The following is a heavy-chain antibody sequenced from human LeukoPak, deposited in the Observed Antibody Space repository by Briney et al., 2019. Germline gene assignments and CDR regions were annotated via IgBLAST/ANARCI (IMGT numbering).Heavy chain of an antibody. V-gene: IGHV5-51*01. D-gene: IGHD1-26*01. CDR1: GYSFSTYW. Sequence: GESLKISFKGSGYSFSTYWIGWVRPMPGKGLEWMGIIYPSDSNIRHSPSFQGQVIISVDKSISTAYLQWSRLKASDTAMYYCARSTSGGYYFDYWGQGTLVTVSS. CDR2: IYPSDSNI. J-gene: IGHJ4*02. CDR3: ARSTSGGYYFDY.